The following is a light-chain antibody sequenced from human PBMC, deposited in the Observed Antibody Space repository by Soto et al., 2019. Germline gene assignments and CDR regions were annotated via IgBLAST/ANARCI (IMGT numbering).Light chain of an antibody. CDR2: DNY. Sequence: QSVLTQPPSVSAAPGQRVTISCSGSTSNIGDASVAWYQQLPGTAPKLLIYDNYKRPSGIPDRFSGAKSGTSATLDITGLXXXXXXXXXCGTWDRSLNAEVFGGGTQLTVL. J-gene: IGLJ7*01. V-gene: IGLV1-51*01. CDR3: GTWDRSLNAEV. CDR1: TSNIGDAS.